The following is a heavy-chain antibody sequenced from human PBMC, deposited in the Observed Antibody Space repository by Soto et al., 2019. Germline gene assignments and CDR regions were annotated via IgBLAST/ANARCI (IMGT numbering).Heavy chain of an antibody. CDR1: GGSISSGGYS. D-gene: IGHD3-10*01. V-gene: IGHV4-30-2*01. Sequence: TSETLSLTCAVSGGSISSGGYSWSWIRQPPGKGLEWIGYIYHSGSTYYNPSLKSRVTISVDRSKNQFSLKLSSVTAADTAVYYCARRGGVRGVIIGSDDAFDICGQGAMVTVSS. CDR3: ARRGGVRGVIIGSDDAFDI. J-gene: IGHJ3*02. CDR2: IYHSGST.